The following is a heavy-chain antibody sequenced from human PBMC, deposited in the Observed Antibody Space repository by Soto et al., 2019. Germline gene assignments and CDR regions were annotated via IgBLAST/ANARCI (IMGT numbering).Heavy chain of an antibody. V-gene: IGHV3-11*01. D-gene: IGHD3-3*01. CDR3: ARDQLEWTGNWFDH. CDR2: ISSSGINI. J-gene: IGHJ5*02. Sequence: QVQLVESGGGLVKPGGSLRLSCAASGFTFSDYYTSWIRQAPGKGLEWVSYISSSGINIYYADSVKGRFTISRDNAKNSLYLQMNSQRAEDTAVYACARDQLEWTGNWFDHWGQGTLVTVSS. CDR1: GFTFSDYY.